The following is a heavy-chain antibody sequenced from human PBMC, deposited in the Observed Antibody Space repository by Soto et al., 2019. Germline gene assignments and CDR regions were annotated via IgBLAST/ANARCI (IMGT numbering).Heavy chain of an antibody. CDR2: IGGRGNSA. CDR3: VREGSGSFDF. J-gene: IGHJ3*01. V-gene: IGHV3-23*01. CDR1: VFIFTNYG. Sequence: GGFLRLACVASVFIFTNYGMNWVRQAPGKGLDLVSVIGGRGNSAYYADSVEGRFTISRDNSKNTLSLQMSSLTADDTAIYYCVREGSGSFDFWGRGTVVTVSS. D-gene: IGHD6-19*01.